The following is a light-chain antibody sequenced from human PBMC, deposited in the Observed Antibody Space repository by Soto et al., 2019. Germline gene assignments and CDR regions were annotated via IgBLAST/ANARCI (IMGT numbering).Light chain of an antibody. V-gene: IGKV1-39*01. CDR3: QQSYSSSPT. Sequence: DIQMTQSPSSLSASVGDSITITCRASETINNYLNWYHQKPGKAPKLLISTTSNLQHGVPSRFSGSGSGTDFTLTIHSVQPEDFATYYCQQSYSSSPTFGGGTKVEI. CDR2: TTS. CDR1: ETINNY. J-gene: IGKJ4*01.